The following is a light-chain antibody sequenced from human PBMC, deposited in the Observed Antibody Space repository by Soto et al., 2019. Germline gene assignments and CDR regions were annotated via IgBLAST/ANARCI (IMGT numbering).Light chain of an antibody. CDR2: GAS. CDR3: QQYNNWPQT. V-gene: IGKV3-15*01. CDR1: QSISTN. Sequence: EIVLTQSPASLSVSPGEGATLSCRASQSISTNLAWYQQKPGQASRLLIYGASTRATGIPARFSGSGSGTEFTLTISSLQSEDFAVYYCQQYNNWPQTFGQGTKVDI. J-gene: IGKJ1*01.